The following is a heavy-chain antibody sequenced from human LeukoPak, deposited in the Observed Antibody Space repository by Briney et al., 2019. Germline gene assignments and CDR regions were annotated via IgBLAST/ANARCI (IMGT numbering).Heavy chain of an antibody. Sequence: SETLSLTCTVSGGSISSSSYYWGWIRQPPGKGLEWIGSIYYGGSTYYSPSLKSRVTISVDTSKNQFSLKLSSVTAADTAVYYCARGRRQWLVPYFDYWGQGTLVTVSS. CDR2: IYYGGST. CDR3: ARGRRQWLVPYFDY. J-gene: IGHJ4*02. CDR1: GGSISSSSYY. V-gene: IGHV4-39*07. D-gene: IGHD6-19*01.